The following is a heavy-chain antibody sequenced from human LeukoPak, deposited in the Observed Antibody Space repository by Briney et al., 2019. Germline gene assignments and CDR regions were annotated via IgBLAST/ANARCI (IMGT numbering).Heavy chain of an antibody. CDR1: GFTFADYA. CDR3: VKEGGSSGWYYFDD. V-gene: IGHV3-9*01. CDR2: INWNSVSI. D-gene: IGHD6-19*01. J-gene: IGHJ4*02. Sequence: GGSLSLSCTASGFTFADYAMHWVRQGPGKGLEWVAGINWNSVSIGYGGSVKGRFTISRDNAKNSLFLQMTSLREEDTALYYCVKEGGSSGWYYFDDWGQGILVTVSS.